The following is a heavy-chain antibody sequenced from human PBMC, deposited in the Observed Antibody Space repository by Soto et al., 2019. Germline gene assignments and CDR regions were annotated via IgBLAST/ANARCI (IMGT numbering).Heavy chain of an antibody. Sequence: SSQTLSLSCTVSGGSISSYYWSWIRQPAGKGLEWIGYIYYTGSTNYNPSIKSRVTISVDTSKNQFSLRLSAVPAADTAGYCCARTYGIKGLCWEFDPGGQGTLVTVSS. CDR3: ARTYGIKGLCWEFDP. CDR2: IYYTGST. D-gene: IGHD2-8*01. V-gene: IGHV4-59*01. CDR1: GGSISSYY. J-gene: IGHJ5*02.